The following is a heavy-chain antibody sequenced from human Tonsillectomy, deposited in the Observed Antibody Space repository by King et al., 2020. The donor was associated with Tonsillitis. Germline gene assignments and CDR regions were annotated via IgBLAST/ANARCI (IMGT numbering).Heavy chain of an antibody. V-gene: IGHV4-39*01. CDR3: VGYEGSASQHYYYGMDV. J-gene: IGHJ6*02. CDR1: GGSISSSSYY. CDR2: IYYSGST. D-gene: IGHD3-22*01. Sequence: QLQESGPGLVKPSETLSLTCTVSGGSISSSSYYWGWIRQPPGKGLEWIGSIYYSGSTYYNPSLKSRVTISVDTSKNQFSLKLSSVTAADTAMYYCVGYEGSASQHYYYGMDVWGQGTTVTVSS.